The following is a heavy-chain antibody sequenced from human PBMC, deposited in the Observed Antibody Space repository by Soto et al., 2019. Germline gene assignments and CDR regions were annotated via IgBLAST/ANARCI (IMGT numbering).Heavy chain of an antibody. CDR2: IGTAGDT. V-gene: IGHV3-13*01. CDR3: ARAGQGASCSGGSCYLGASDI. CDR1: GFNFSSYD. D-gene: IGHD2-15*01. J-gene: IGHJ3*02. Sequence: EVEPVESGGGLVQPGGSLRLSCEASGFNFSSYDMHWIRQATGKGLEWVSVIGTAGDTFYTGSVKGRFTISRENGKNSLYLQMNSLRAGDTAVYYCARAGQGASCSGGSCYLGASDIWGQGTMVTVSS.